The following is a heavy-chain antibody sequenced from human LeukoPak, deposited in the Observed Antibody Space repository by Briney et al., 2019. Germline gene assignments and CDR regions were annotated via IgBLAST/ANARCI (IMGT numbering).Heavy chain of an antibody. CDR2: INSDGTTT. J-gene: IGHJ5*02. CDR3: AVSNGGYGP. D-gene: IGHD5-12*01. CDR1: AFNFTAYW. V-gene: IGHV3-74*01. Sequence: GGSLRLSCASSAFNFTAYWLHWVRQDPRQGLLWVARINSDGTTTNYADSVKGRFTISRDNAKNTLFLQMNSLRAEDTAVYFCAVSNGGYGPWGQGALVTVSS.